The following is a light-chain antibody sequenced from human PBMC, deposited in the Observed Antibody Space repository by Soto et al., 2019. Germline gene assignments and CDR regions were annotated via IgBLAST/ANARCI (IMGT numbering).Light chain of an antibody. CDR3: SSYAGSNNFV. J-gene: IGLJ1*01. CDR1: SSDVGYYDY. CDR2: EVT. Sequence: QSALTQPPSASGFPGQSVTISCTGTSSDVGYYDYVSWYQQHPGKAPKLVIYEVTKRPSGVPGRVSASKSGNTASLTVSGLRAEDEADNYCSSYAGSNNFVFGSGTKLTVL. V-gene: IGLV2-8*01.